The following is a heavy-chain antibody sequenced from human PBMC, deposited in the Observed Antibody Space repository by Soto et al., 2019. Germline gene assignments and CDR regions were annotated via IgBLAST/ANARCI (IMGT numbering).Heavy chain of an antibody. CDR3: ARQPLVRGVLSDMDV. CDR2: IYYSGNT. J-gene: IGHJ6*02. CDR1: GDSISSTNHY. Sequence: SETLSLTCIVSGDSISSTNHYWDWIRQPPGKGLEWIGSIYYSGNTYYNPSLKSRVTISVDTSKKQISLKLSSVTATDTAVYFCARQPLVRGVLSDMDVWGQGTTVTVSS. D-gene: IGHD3-10*01. V-gene: IGHV4-39*01.